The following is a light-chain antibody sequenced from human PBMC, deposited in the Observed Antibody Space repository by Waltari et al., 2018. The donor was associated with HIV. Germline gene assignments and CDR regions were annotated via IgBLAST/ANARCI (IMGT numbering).Light chain of an antibody. V-gene: IGLV6-57*04. CDR2: EAN. J-gene: IGLJ7*01. CDR1: SGSIARNY. Sequence: NFMLTQPHSVSESPGKTVTISCTRSSGSIARNYVQWYQQRPGSAPTTVIYEANQRPSGVPDRFSGSIDSSSNSASLTISGLKTEDEADYYCQSYDSSNHAVFGGGTQLTVL. CDR3: QSYDSSNHAV.